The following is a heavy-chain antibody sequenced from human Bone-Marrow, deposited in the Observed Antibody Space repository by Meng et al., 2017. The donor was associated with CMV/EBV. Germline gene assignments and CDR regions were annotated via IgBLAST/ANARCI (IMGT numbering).Heavy chain of an antibody. V-gene: IGHV4-39*07. D-gene: IGHD6-6*01. Sequence: SETLSLTCIVSGGSISTYSSYWAWIRQPPGKGLEWIGSVYYSGSTYYNPSLKSRVTISVDTSKNQFSLKLSSVTAADTAVYYCARGFRPYWFDPWGQGTLVTVSS. CDR2: VYYSGST. CDR3: ARGFRPYWFDP. J-gene: IGHJ5*02. CDR1: GGSISTYSSY.